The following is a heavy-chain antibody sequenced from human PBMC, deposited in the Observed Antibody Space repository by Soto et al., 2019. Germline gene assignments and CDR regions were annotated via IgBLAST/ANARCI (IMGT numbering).Heavy chain of an antibody. V-gene: IGHV3-23*01. CDR3: AXXXDYGDYFDF. Sequence: EVQLLESGGGLVQPGGSLRLSCTASGFTFTNYAMSWVRQAPGKGLEWVSSITGGGGSKYYADSVKGRFTISRDNSKNTLYLQMNSLRADDTAVXFCAXXXDYGDYFDFWGQGTLVTVSS. D-gene: IGHD4-17*01. CDR1: GFTFTNYA. CDR2: ITGGGGSK. J-gene: IGHJ4*02.